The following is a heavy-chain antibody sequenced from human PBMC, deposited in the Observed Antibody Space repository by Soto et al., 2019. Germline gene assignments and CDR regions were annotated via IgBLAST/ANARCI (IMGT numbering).Heavy chain of an antibody. CDR2: MNPNSGNT. D-gene: IGHD3-10*01. V-gene: IGHV1-8*01. CDR3: ARGPVWFGEYIY. Sequence: QVQLVQSGAEVKKPGASVKVSCKASGYTFTSYDINWVRQATGQGLGWMGWMNPNSGNTGYGQKFQGRVTMTRNTSISTAYMELSSLRSEDTAVYYCARGPVWFGEYIYWGQGTLVTVSS. J-gene: IGHJ4*02. CDR1: GYTFTSYD.